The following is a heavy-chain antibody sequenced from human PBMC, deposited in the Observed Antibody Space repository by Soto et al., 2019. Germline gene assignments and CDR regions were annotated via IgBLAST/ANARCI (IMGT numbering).Heavy chain of an antibody. Sequence: ASVKVSCKASGYTFSTYYIHWVRQAPGQGLDWMGIINPSGGGINYAQKFQGRVTMTRDTSTSTVYMELSSLISEDTAVYFCARLDPSGAFDLWGQGTMLTVSS. CDR1: GYTFSTYY. V-gene: IGHV1-46*01. CDR3: ARLDPSGAFDL. CDR2: INPSGGGI. J-gene: IGHJ3*01.